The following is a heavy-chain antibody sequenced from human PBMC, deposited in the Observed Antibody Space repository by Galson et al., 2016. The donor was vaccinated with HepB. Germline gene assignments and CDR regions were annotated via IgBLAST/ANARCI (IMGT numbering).Heavy chain of an antibody. D-gene: IGHD2-2*01. Sequence: CAISGDSVSSNNAGWNWIRQSPSRGLEWLGKTYYRSKWYNDYSVSLKGRITITSDTSKNQLSLHLNSVTSEDTAVYYCAREPPVVPPTYYYYMDVWGEGTTVTVSS. V-gene: IGHV6-1*01. CDR3: AREPPVVPPTYYYYMDV. CDR1: GDSVSSNNAG. CDR2: TYYRSKWYN. J-gene: IGHJ6*03.